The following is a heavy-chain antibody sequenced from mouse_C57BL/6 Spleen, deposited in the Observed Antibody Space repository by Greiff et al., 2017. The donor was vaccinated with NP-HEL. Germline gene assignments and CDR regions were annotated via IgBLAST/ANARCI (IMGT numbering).Heavy chain of an antibody. CDR1: GYTFTSYW. Sequence: QVQLQQPGAELVMPGASVKLSCKASGYTFTSYWMHWVKQRPGQGLEWIGEIDPSDSYTNYNQKFKGKSTLTVDESSSTAYMQLSSLTSEDSAVYYCARSPYYYGSSYDYWGQGTTLTVSS. V-gene: IGHV1-69*01. CDR2: IDPSDSYT. CDR3: ARSPYYYGSSYDY. J-gene: IGHJ2*01. D-gene: IGHD1-1*01.